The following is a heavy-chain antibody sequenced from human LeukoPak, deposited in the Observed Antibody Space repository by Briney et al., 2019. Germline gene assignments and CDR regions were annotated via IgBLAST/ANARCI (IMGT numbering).Heavy chain of an antibody. D-gene: IGHD6-6*01. V-gene: IGHV3-9*01. CDR1: GFTFDDYA. Sequence: GGSLRLSCAASGFTFDDYAVHWVRQAPGKGLEWVSGISWNSGSIGYADSVKGRFTISRDNAKNSLYLQMNSLRAEDTALYYCAKDRYSSSSHNFDYWGQGTLVTVSS. CDR2: ISWNSGSI. CDR3: AKDRYSSSSHNFDY. J-gene: IGHJ4*02.